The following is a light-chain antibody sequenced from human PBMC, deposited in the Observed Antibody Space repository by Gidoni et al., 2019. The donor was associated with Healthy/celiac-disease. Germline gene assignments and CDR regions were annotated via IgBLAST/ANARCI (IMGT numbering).Light chain of an antibody. Sequence: QSVLTQPPSVSGAPGQRVTISCTGSSSNIGARYDVHWYQQPPGTAPKLLIYGNRHPPSGVPDRFSGSKSGTSAPLAITGLQAEDEADYYGQSYGNSLSGSVFGGGTQLT. CDR2: GNR. CDR1: SSNIGARYD. J-gene: IGLJ3*02. CDR3: QSYGNSLSGSV. V-gene: IGLV1-40*01.